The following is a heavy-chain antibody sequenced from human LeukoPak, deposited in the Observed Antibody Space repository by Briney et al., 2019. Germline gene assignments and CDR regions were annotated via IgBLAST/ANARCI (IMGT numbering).Heavy chain of an antibody. D-gene: IGHD3-16*01. J-gene: IGHJ3*02. CDR2: IIPILGIA. V-gene: IGHV1-69*04. CDR3: ARDGGHDAFDI. Sequence: PVKVSCKASGGTFSSYAISRVRQAPGQGLEWMGRIIPILGIANYAQKFQGRVTITADKSTSTAYMELSSLRSEDTAVYYCARDGGHDAFDIWGQGTMVTVSS. CDR1: GGTFSSYA.